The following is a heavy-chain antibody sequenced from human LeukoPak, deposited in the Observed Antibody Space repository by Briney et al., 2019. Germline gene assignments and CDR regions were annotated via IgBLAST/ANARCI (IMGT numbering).Heavy chain of an antibody. J-gene: IGHJ4*02. CDR2: INPSGGST. D-gene: IGHD6-19*01. CDR3: ARDLGSGWYYFDY. CDR1: GYTFTRYY. Sequence: ASVKVSCKASGYTFTRYYIHWLRQAPGQGLEWMGAINPSGGSTNYAQKFRDRVTMTRDTSTSTVYMELSSLRSEDTAVYYCARDLGSGWYYFDYWGQGTLVTVSS. V-gene: IGHV1-46*01.